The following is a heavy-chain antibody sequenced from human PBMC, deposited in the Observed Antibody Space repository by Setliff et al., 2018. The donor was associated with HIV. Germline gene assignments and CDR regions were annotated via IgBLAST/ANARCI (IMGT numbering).Heavy chain of an antibody. CDR1: GGSISSGGFY. CDR3: ARSKISGSSWPIDY. J-gene: IGHJ4*02. V-gene: IGHV4-31*03. D-gene: IGHD1-26*01. Sequence: PSETLSLTCTVTGGSISSGGFYWTWIRQHPGKGLEWIGYIYYSGSVYYNPSLKSRLTISVDTSKNQFSVKLNSVTAADTAVYYCARSKISGSSWPIDYWGQGTLVTVSS. CDR2: IYYSGSV.